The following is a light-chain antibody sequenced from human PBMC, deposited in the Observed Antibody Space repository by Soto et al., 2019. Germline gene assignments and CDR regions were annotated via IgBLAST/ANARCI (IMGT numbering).Light chain of an antibody. Sequence: EIVMTQSPGTLSVSPVERATLSCRTSQSVSSNLAWYQQKPGQAPRLLIYGVFTRATGIPARFSGSGSGTEFTLTISSLQSEDFALYCCQQYNNWPWTLGQGTKVEMK. CDR3: QQYNNWPWT. CDR2: GVF. V-gene: IGKV3-15*01. J-gene: IGKJ1*01. CDR1: QSVSSN.